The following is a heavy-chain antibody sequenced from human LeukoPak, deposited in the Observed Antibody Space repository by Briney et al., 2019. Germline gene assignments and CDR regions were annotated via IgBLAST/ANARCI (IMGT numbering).Heavy chain of an antibody. J-gene: IGHJ4*02. Sequence: GGSLRLSCVAPGLTFSNAWMSWVRQAPGQGLEWVGRIKSRADGGTAEYAAPVQGRFTISRDDSRNTLSLQMNSLKTEDTAVYYCTTQSPYWGQGTLVTVSS. CDR2: IKSRADGGTA. CDR1: GLTFSNAW. V-gene: IGHV3-15*01. CDR3: TTQSPY.